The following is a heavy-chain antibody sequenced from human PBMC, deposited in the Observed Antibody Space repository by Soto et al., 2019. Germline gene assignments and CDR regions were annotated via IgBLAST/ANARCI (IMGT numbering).Heavy chain of an antibody. D-gene: IGHD1-7*01. V-gene: IGHV1-18*01. CDR2: ISAYNGNT. CDR1: GYTFTSYD. J-gene: IGHJ5*02. Sequence: GASVKVSCKASGYTFTSYDINWVRQATGQGLEWMGWISAYNGNTNYAQKLQGRATMTTDTSTSTAYMELRSLRSDDTAVYYCARAGITGTTVFAWFDPWGQGTLVTVSS. CDR3: ARAGITGTTVFAWFDP.